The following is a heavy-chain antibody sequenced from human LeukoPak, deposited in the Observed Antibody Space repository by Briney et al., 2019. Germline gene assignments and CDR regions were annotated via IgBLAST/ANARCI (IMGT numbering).Heavy chain of an antibody. Sequence: GGSLRLSCAASGFTFSSYGMHWVRQAPGKGLEWVAFIRYDGSNKYHADSVKGRFTISRDNSKNTLYLQMNSLRAEDTAVYYCAKVGGLAAAGLEYWGQGTVVTVSS. CDR3: AKVGGLAAAGLEY. J-gene: IGHJ4*02. D-gene: IGHD6-13*01. CDR2: IRYDGSNK. CDR1: GFTFSSYG. V-gene: IGHV3-30*02.